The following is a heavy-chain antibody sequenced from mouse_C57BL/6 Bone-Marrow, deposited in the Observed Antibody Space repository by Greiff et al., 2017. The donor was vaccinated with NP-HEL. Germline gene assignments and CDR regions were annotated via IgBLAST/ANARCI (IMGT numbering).Heavy chain of an antibody. Sequence: VQLQQSGPELVKPGDSVKISCKASGYSFTGYFMNWVMQSHGKSLEWIGGINPYNGDTFYNQKFKGKATLTVDKSSSTAHMELRSLTSEDSAVYYCARTYYSNYEGGFDYWGQGTTLTVSS. D-gene: IGHD2-5*01. CDR1: GYSFTGYF. V-gene: IGHV1-20*01. CDR3: ARTYYSNYEGGFDY. CDR2: INPYNGDT. J-gene: IGHJ2*01.